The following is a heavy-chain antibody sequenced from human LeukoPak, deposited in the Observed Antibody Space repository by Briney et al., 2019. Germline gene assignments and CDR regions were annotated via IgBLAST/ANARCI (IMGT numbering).Heavy chain of an antibody. CDR2: ISSSGTII. Sequence: PGGSLRLSCAASGFIFSSYEMTWVRQAPGKGLEWVSYISSSGTIIYYADSVKGRFTISRDNAKNSLYLQMNSLRAEDTAVYYCAKSSHTAYYFDSWGQGTLVTVSS. CDR1: GFIFSSYE. J-gene: IGHJ4*02. V-gene: IGHV3-48*03. CDR3: AKSSHTAYYFDS.